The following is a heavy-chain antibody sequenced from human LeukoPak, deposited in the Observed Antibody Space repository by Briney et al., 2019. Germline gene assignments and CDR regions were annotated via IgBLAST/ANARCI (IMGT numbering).Heavy chain of an antibody. V-gene: IGHV1-69*13. Sequence: SVTVSCKASGGTFSSYAISWVRQAPGQGLEWMGGIIPIFGTANYAQKFQGRVTITADESTSTAYMELSSLRSEDTAVYYCARGPIGSSSWYRFDYWGQGTLVTVSS. CDR1: GGTFSSYA. CDR2: IIPIFGTA. D-gene: IGHD6-13*01. J-gene: IGHJ4*02. CDR3: ARGPIGSSSWYRFDY.